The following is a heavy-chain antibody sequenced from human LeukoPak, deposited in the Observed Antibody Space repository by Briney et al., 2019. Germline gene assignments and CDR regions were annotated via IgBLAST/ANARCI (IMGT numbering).Heavy chain of an antibody. CDR3: ATTTLSGSYYGGHYYFDY. J-gene: IGHJ4*02. D-gene: IGHD1-26*01. CDR1: GFTFSSYS. Sequence: SGGSLRLSCAASGFTFSSYSMNWVRQAPGKGLEWLSSITSSNYDIYYADSVKGRFTISRDNAKNSLYLQMNSLRAEDTAVYYCATTTLSGSYYGGHYYFDYWGQGTLVTVSS. CDR2: ITSSNYDI. V-gene: IGHV3-21*01.